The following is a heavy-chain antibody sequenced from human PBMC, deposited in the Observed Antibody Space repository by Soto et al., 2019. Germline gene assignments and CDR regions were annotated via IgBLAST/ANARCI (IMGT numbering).Heavy chain of an antibody. J-gene: IGHJ6*03. CDR1: GYTFTSYY. CDR3: ARGSVVVPAAALDYYHMDV. CDR2: INPGGGST. Sequence: ASVKVSCKASGYTFTSYYIHWVRQAPGQGLEWMGIINPGGGSTSYAQKFQGRVTMTRDTSTSTVYMELSSLRSEDTAVYYCARGSVVVPAAALDYYHMDVCGQGTTVPVSS. D-gene: IGHD2-2*01. V-gene: IGHV1-46*03.